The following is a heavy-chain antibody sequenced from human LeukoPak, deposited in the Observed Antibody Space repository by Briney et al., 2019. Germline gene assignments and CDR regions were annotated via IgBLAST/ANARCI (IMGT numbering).Heavy chain of an antibody. CDR2: IYYNGGT. V-gene: IGHV4-59*08. CDR3: ARALNPLPGTYYFDY. Sequence: PSETLSLTCTVSGGSLSGYYWSWIRQPPGKGLEWIGYIYYNGGTKYNPSLKSRVTISVDTSKNQFSLKVSSVTAADTAVYYCARALNPLPGTYYFDYWGQGTLVTVSS. J-gene: IGHJ4*02. D-gene: IGHD2-15*01. CDR1: GGSLSGYY.